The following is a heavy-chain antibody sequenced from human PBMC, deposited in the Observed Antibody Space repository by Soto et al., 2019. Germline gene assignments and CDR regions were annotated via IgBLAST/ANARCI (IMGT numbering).Heavy chain of an antibody. J-gene: IGHJ4*02. CDR2: VWFDGSNE. Sequence: QVQLVESGGGVVQPGRSLRLSCVASGFLFSSYGMHWVRQAPGKGLEGVAVVWFDGSNEFYADSVKGRFTISRDNSKKWLCLQMNSLRAEDTAVYYCAQMVGVSAAAAGFDLWGQGTLVSVSS. D-gene: IGHD6-13*01. CDR3: AQMVGVSAAAAGFDL. V-gene: IGHV3-33*06. CDR1: GFLFSSYG.